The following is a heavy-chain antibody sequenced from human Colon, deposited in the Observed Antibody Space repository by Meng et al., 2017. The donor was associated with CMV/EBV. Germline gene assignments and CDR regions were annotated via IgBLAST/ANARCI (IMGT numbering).Heavy chain of an antibody. Sequence: GSLRLSCTVSGGSIKTYYWSWIRQPPGKGLEWIGYIYNNGNTNYNPSLKSRVTISADTSKNQFSLKLSSVTAADTAVYYCARDRGGDGDYYFGMDVWGQGTTVTVSS. CDR3: ARDRGGDGDYYFGMDV. J-gene: IGHJ6*02. CDR1: GGSIKTYY. V-gene: IGHV4-59*12. D-gene: IGHD3-10*01. CDR2: IYNNGNT.